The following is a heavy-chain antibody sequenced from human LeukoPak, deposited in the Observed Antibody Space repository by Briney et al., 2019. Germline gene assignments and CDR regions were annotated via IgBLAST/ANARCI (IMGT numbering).Heavy chain of an antibody. Sequence: GGSLRLSCAASGFTFSSYSMNWVRQAPGKGLEWVSSISSSSSYIYYADSVKGRFTISRDNAKSSLYLQMNSLRAEDTAVYYCARRGAAAGSFDYWGQGTLVTVSS. J-gene: IGHJ4*02. CDR1: GFTFSSYS. D-gene: IGHD6-13*01. V-gene: IGHV3-21*01. CDR2: ISSSSSYI. CDR3: ARRGAAAGSFDY.